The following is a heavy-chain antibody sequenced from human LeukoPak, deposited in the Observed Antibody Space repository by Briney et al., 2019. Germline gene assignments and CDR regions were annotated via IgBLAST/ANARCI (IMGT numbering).Heavy chain of an antibody. CDR3: ARDRGAAAAGYDY. CDR2: IYYSGST. J-gene: IGHJ4*02. CDR1: GGSISSGSYY. Sequence: SETLSPTCTVSGGSISSGSYYWSWIRQPPGKGLEWIGYIYYSGSTHYNPSLKSRVTISVDTSKNQFSLKLSSVTAADTAVYYCARDRGAAAAGYDYWGQGTLVTVSS. V-gene: IGHV4-30-4*01. D-gene: IGHD6-13*01.